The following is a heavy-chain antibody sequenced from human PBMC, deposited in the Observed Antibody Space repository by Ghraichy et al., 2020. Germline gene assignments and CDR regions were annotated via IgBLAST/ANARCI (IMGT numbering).Heavy chain of an antibody. J-gene: IGHJ5*02. CDR3: AKDAQQGPQWLGPDAINWFDP. D-gene: IGHD6-19*01. V-gene: IGHV3-23*01. Sequence: GGSLRLSCAASGFTFSSYAMSWVRQAPGKGLEWVSAISGSGGSTYYADSVKGRFTISRDNSKNTLYLQMNSLRAEDTAVYYCAKDAQQGPQWLGPDAINWFDPWGQGTLVTVSS. CDR1: GFTFSSYA. CDR2: ISGSGGST.